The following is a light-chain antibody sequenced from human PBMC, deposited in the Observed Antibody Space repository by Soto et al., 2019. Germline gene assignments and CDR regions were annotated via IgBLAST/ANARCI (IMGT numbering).Light chain of an antibody. Sequence: DIQMTQSPSSLSASVGDRVTITCRASQSISSYLNWYQHKPGKAPKLLIYAASSLQSGVPSRFSGSGSGTDFTLTISRLEPEDFAVYYCQQYGSSPITFGQGTRLEIK. J-gene: IGKJ5*01. V-gene: IGKV1-39*01. CDR1: QSISSY. CDR3: QQYGSSPIT. CDR2: AAS.